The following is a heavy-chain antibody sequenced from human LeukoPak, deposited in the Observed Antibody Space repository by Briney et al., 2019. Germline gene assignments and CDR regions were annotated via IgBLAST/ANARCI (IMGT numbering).Heavy chain of an antibody. CDR1: GFTFSSYA. Sequence: GRSLRLSCAASGFTFSSYAMHWVRQAPGKGLEWVAVISYDGSNKYYADSVKGRFTISRDNSKNTLCLQMNSLRAADTAVYYCAKGLVAVAFFPTSFDYWGQGTLVTVSS. CDR3: AKGLVAVAFFPTSFDY. CDR2: ISYDGSNK. J-gene: IGHJ4*02. D-gene: IGHD6-19*01. V-gene: IGHV3-30-3*01.